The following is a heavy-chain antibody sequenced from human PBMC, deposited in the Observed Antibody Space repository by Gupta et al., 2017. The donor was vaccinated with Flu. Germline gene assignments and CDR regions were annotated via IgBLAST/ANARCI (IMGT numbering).Heavy chain of an antibody. CDR1: GGSISSGGYY. V-gene: IGHV4-31*03. J-gene: IGHJ4*02. D-gene: IGHD1-26*01. Sequence: QVQLQESGPGLVKPSQTLSLTCTVSGGSISSGGYYWSWIRQHPGKGLEWIGYIYYSGSTYYNPSRKSRVTISVETSKNKFSLKLSSVTAADTAVYYCARRGRGGATLRSFDYWGQGTLVTVSS. CDR3: ARRGRGGATLRSFDY. CDR2: IYYSGST.